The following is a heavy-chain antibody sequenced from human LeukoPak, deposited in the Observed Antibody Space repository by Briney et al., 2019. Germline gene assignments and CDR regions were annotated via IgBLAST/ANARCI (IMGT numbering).Heavy chain of an antibody. CDR3: ARLRRDDYNCWFDP. CDR1: GYTFTSYD. V-gene: IGHV1-8*01. D-gene: IGHD5-24*01. Sequence: ASVKVSCKASGYTFTSYDINWVRQATGQGLEWMGWMNPNSGNTGYAQKFQGRVTMTRNTSISTAYMELSSLRSEDTAVYYCARLRRDDYNCWFDPWGQGTLVTVSS. J-gene: IGHJ5*02. CDR2: MNPNSGNT.